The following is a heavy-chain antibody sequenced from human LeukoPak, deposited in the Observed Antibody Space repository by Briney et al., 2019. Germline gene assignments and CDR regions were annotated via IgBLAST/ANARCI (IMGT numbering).Heavy chain of an antibody. Sequence: PSETLSLTCAVYGGSFSGYYWSWIRQPPGKGLEWIGEINHSGSTNYNPSLKSRVTISVDTSKNQFSLKLSFVTAADTAVYYCARGRLYCSSTSCFYYYYYYMDVWGKGTTVTVSS. D-gene: IGHD2-2*01. CDR1: GGSFSGYY. CDR3: ARGRLYCSSTSCFYYYYYYMDV. J-gene: IGHJ6*03. CDR2: INHSGST. V-gene: IGHV4-34*01.